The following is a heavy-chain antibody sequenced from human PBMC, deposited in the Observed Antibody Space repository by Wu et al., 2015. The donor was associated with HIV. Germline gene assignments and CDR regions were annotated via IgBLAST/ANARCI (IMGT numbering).Heavy chain of an antibody. CDR2: INPTGDST. Sequence: QVQLVQSGAEVKKPGASVKVSCKSSQYFFTTYQVHWVRQAPGQGLEWMGVINPTGDSTDYAQKFQGRVIVTRDTSTNTVYLDLTSLRSDDTAIYYCATPTTALNWFDSWGQGALVTVSS. D-gene: IGHD1-1*01. V-gene: IGHV1-46*01. CDR1: QYFFTTYQ. J-gene: IGHJ5*01. CDR3: ATPTTALNWFDS.